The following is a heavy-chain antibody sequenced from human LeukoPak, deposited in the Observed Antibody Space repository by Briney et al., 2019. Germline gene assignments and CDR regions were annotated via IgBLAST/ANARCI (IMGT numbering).Heavy chain of an antibody. Sequence: PGGSLRLSCAASGFTFSNYEMHWVRQAPGKGLEWVSSISRSSIYMYYADSVKGRFTISRDNAKNSLYLQMNSLRAEDTAVYYRARGRYDSSGYYSIFDYWGQGTLVTVSS. J-gene: IGHJ4*02. CDR3: ARGRYDSSGYYSIFDY. CDR2: ISRSSIYM. V-gene: IGHV3-21*01. D-gene: IGHD3-22*01. CDR1: GFTFSNYE.